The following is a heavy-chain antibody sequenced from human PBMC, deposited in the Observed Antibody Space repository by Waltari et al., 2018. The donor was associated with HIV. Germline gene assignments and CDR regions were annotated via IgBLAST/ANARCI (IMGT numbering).Heavy chain of an antibody. V-gene: IGHV1-69*13. J-gene: IGHJ5*02. CDR1: GGTFSSYA. Sequence: QVQLVQSGAEVKKPGSSVKVSCKASGGTFSSYAISWVRQAPGQGLEWMGGIIPIVGTANDAQKFQGRVTSTADESTSTAYMELSSLRSEDTAVYYCARERDYYDSSGYWGWFDPWGQGTLVTVSS. CDR2: IIPIVGTA. D-gene: IGHD3-22*01. CDR3: ARERDYYDSSGYWGWFDP.